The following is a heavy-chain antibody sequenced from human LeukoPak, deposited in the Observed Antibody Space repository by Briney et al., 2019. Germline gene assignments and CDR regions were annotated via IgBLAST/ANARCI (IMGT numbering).Heavy chain of an antibody. CDR3: ARDSDYDFWSGYYTSAFDI. V-gene: IGHV1-18*01. CDR2: ISAYNGNT. D-gene: IGHD3-3*01. Sequence: ASVKVSCKASGYTFTSYSISWVRQAPGQGLEWMGWISAYNGNTNYAQKLQGRVTMTTDTSTSTAYMELRSLRSDDTAVYYCARDSDYDFWSGYYTSAFDIWGQGTMVTVSS. CDR1: GYTFTSYS. J-gene: IGHJ3*02.